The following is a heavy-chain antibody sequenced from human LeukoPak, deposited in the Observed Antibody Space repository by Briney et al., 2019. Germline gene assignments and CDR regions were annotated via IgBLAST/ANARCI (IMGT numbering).Heavy chain of an antibody. J-gene: IGHJ4*02. D-gene: IGHD5-12*01. Sequence: GASVKVSCKASAHIVSGYAVQRVRQAPGQRLEWMGWIIAGNGRTRYSQPFQDRVTITIDTSATTAYMELTSLRSEDTAVYYCARDKWPKNYFDYWGQGTLVTVSS. CDR1: AHIVSGYA. V-gene: IGHV1-3*01. CDR2: IIAGNGRT. CDR3: ARDKWPKNYFDY.